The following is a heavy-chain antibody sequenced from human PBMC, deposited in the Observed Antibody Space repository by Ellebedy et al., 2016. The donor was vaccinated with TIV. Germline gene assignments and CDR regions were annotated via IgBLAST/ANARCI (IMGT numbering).Heavy chain of an antibody. CDR3: ARHVTRANVDP. D-gene: IGHD4-11*01. CDR2: INHSGST. J-gene: IGHJ5*02. CDR1: GGSFSGYY. Sequence: SETLSLXXAVYGGSFSGYYWSWIRQPPGKGLEWIGEINHSGSTNYNPSLKSRVTISVDTSKNQFSLKLSSVTAADTAVYYCARHVTRANVDPWGQGTLVTVSS. V-gene: IGHV4-34*01.